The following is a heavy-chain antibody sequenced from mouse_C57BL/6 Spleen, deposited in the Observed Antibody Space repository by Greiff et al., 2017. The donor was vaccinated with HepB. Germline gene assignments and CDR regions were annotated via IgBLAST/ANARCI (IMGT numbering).Heavy chain of an antibody. Sequence: VQLQQPGAELVMPGASVKLSCKASGYTFTSYWMHWVKQRPGQGLEWIGEIDPSDSYTNYNQKFKGKSTLTVDKSSSTAYMQLSSLTSEDSAVYYCARSAYYSNYDYFDYWGQGTTLTVSS. D-gene: IGHD2-5*01. CDR1: GYTFTSYW. CDR2: IDPSDSYT. J-gene: IGHJ2*01. CDR3: ARSAYYSNYDYFDY. V-gene: IGHV1-69*01.